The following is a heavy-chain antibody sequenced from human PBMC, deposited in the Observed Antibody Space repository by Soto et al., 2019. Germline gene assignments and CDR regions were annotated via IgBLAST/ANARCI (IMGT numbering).Heavy chain of an antibody. D-gene: IGHD1-26*01. V-gene: IGHV3-30-3*01. CDR2: ISYDGSNK. Sequence: QVQLVESGGGVVQPGRSLRLSCAASGFTFSSYAMHWVRQAPGKGLEWVALISYDGSNKYYADSVKGRFTISRDNSKNTLYLQMNSLRAEDTAVYYCARLWDFHYWGQGTLVTVSS. CDR3: ARLWDFHY. J-gene: IGHJ4*02. CDR1: GFTFSSYA.